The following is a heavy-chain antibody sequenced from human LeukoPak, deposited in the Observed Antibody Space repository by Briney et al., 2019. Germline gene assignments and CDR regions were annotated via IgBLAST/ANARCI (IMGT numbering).Heavy chain of an antibody. D-gene: IGHD1-26*01. CDR3: ASHSGKYRDAFEI. J-gene: IGHJ3*02. Sequence: SETLSLTCTVSGGSIRSNTYYWAWIRRPPGKGLEWIETIHYSGSTYYNPSLKSRVTISIDTSKNQFSLKVNSMTAADTAVYYCASHSGKYRDAFEIWGQGTMVTVSS. V-gene: IGHV4-39*01. CDR2: IHYSGST. CDR1: GGSIRSNTYY.